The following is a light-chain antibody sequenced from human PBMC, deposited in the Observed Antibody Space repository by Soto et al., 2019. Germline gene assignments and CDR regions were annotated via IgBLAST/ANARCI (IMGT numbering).Light chain of an antibody. CDR1: QSVSSY. V-gene: IGKV3-11*01. CDR3: QQRSNWTPI. Sequence: EIVLTQSAAALSISPGERATLSCRASQSVSSYLAWYQQKPGQAPRLLIYDASNRATGIPARFSGSVSGTDFTLTISSLEPEDFAVYYCQQRSNWTPIFGPGTRWIS. J-gene: IGKJ3*01. CDR2: DAS.